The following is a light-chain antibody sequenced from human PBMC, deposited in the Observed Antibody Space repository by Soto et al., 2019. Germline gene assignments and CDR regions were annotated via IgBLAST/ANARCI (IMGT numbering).Light chain of an antibody. CDR3: QKYTNVPT. CDR2: AAF. CDR1: QGISNY. V-gene: IGKV1-27*01. Sequence: DIQMTQSPSSLSASVGDRVTITCRASQGISNYLAWYQQIPGKVPKLLISAAFTLQSGVPSRFSGSGSGTYFTLTISSLQPDDVATYYCQKYTNVPTFGGGTKVEIK. J-gene: IGKJ4*01.